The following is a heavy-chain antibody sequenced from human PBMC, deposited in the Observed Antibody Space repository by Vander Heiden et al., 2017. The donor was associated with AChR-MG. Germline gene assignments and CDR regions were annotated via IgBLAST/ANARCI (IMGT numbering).Heavy chain of an antibody. J-gene: IGHJ6*02. V-gene: IGHV3-21*01. CDR2: ISSSSSYI. D-gene: IGHD1-26*01. CDR3: ALVGATTSDYYYGMDV. CDR1: GFTFSSYS. Sequence: EVQLVESGGGLVKPGGSLRLSCAASGFTFSSYSMSWVRQAPGKGLEWVSSISSSSSYIYYADSVKGRFTISRDNAKNSLYLQMNSLRAEDTAVYYCALVGATTSDYYYGMDVWGQGTTVTVSS.